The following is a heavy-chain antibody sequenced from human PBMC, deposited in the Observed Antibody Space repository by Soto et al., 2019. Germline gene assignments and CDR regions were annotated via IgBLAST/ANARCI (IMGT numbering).Heavy chain of an antibody. D-gene: IGHD2-2*01. CDR2: IIPIFGTA. CDR3: ARKRDIVVVPAAMPYDAFDI. J-gene: IGHJ3*02. V-gene: IGHV1-69*13. Sequence: SVKVSCKASGGTFSSYAISWVRQAPGQGLEWMGGIIPIFGTANYAQKFQGRVTITADESTSTAYMELSSLRSEDTAVYYCARKRDIVVVPAAMPYDAFDIWGQGTMVTVSS. CDR1: GGTFSSYA.